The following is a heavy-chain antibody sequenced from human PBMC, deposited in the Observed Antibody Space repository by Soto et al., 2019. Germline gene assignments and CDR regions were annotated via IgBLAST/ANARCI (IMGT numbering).Heavy chain of an antibody. CDR2: IIPIFGTA. CDR1: GGTFSRHA. D-gene: IGHD3-22*01. V-gene: IGHV1-69*01. Sequence: QVQLVQSGAEVRKPGSSVKVSCKASGGTFSRHAISWVRQAPGQGLELMGGIIPIFGTANHAQKFQGRVTIIADESTSTAYMELSSLRSEDTAIYYCARGWGYDSSDYYYAYWGQGTLVIVSS. CDR3: ARGWGYDSSDYYYAY. J-gene: IGHJ4*02.